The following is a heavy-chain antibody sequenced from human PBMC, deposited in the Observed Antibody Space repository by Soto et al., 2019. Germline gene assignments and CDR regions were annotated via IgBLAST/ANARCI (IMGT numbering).Heavy chain of an antibody. Sequence: EVQLVESGGGLFQPGGSLRLSCEASGFTFSTYWMHWVRQAPGQGLVWLSRINADGRTTNYADSVRGRLTISRDNAKNTLFLQVNSLRDEDTAVYYCATAGQFRFDNWGEGALVTVSS. CDR2: INADGRTT. D-gene: IGHD2-21*01. V-gene: IGHV3-74*01. CDR3: ATAGQFRFDN. CDR1: GFTFSTYW. J-gene: IGHJ4*02.